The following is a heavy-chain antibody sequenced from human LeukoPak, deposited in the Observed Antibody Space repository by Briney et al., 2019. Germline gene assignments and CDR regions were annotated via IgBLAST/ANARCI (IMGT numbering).Heavy chain of an antibody. V-gene: IGHV4-34*01. Sequence: SETLSLTCAVYGGSFSGYSWSWIRQPPGKGLEWIGEINHSGSTNYNPSLKSRVTISVDTSKNQFSLNLSSVTAADTAVYYCARSFPGLRMVRGPRWWFDPWGQGTLVTVSS. D-gene: IGHD3-10*01. CDR2: INHSGST. CDR1: GGSFSGYS. CDR3: ARSFPGLRMVRGPRWWFDP. J-gene: IGHJ5*02.